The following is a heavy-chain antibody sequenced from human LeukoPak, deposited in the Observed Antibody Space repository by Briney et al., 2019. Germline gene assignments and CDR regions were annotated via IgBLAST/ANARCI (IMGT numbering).Heavy chain of an antibody. CDR1: GGSISSYY. Sequence: SETLSLTCTVSGGSISSYYWSWIRQPAGKGLERIGRIYTSGSTNYNPSLKSRVTMSVDTSKNQFSLKLSSVTAADTAVYYCARDGQGLYGSGSYRWFDPWGQGTLVTVSS. J-gene: IGHJ5*02. CDR3: ARDGQGLYGSGSYRWFDP. D-gene: IGHD3-10*01. V-gene: IGHV4-4*07. CDR2: IYTSGST.